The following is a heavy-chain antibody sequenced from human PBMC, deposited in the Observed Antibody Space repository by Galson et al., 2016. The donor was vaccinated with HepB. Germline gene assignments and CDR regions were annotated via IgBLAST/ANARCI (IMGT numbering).Heavy chain of an antibody. J-gene: IGHJ6*02. Sequence: SLRLSCAASGFTFSSYSMNRVRQAPGKGLEWVSYISSSSTIYYADSVKGRFTISRDNAKNSLYLQMNSLRDEDTAVYYCASSLDIVVVPAAKTDSYYYYGMDVWGQGTTVTVSS. D-gene: IGHD2-2*01. CDR2: ISSSSTI. CDR3: ASSLDIVVVPAAKTDSYYYYGMDV. V-gene: IGHV3-48*02. CDR1: GFTFSSYS.